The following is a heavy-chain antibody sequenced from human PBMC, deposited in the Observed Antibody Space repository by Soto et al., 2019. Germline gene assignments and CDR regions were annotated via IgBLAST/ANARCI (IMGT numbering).Heavy chain of an antibody. CDR1: GYTFTSYG. D-gene: IGHD1-26*01. J-gene: IGHJ4*02. CDR3: ARDLGGSYYAPVDY. Sequence: QVQLVQSGAEVKKPGASVKVSCKASGYTFTSYGISWVRQAPGQGLEWMGWISAYNGNTKYEQKLQGRVTTTTDTAPSTDYMELRSLRSDDTAVYYCARDLGGSYYAPVDYWGQGTLVTVSS. CDR2: ISAYNGNT. V-gene: IGHV1-18*01.